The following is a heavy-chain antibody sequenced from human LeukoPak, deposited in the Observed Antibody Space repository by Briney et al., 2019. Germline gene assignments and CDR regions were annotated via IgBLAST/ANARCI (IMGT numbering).Heavy chain of an antibody. CDR3: AKVIYNYNYGPSDY. CDR1: GFTFNSYA. J-gene: IGHJ4*02. V-gene: IGHV3-23*01. CDR2: ISGSGGST. Sequence: PGGSLRLSCAASGFTFNSYAMNWVRPAPGKGLEWVSGISGSGGSTYYADSVKGRFTISRDNSKNTLYLQMNSLRAEDTAIFYCAKVIYNYNYGPSDYWGQGTLVTVSS. D-gene: IGHD3-16*01.